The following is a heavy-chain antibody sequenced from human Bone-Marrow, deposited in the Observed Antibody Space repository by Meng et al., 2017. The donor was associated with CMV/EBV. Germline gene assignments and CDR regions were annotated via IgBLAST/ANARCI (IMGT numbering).Heavy chain of an antibody. D-gene: IGHD1-26*01. CDR2: ISYDGSNK. V-gene: IGHV3-30-3*01. CDR3: AKDPLNWEWELLGDDY. CDR1: GFTFSSYA. Sequence: GGSLRLSCAASGFTFSSYAMHWVRQAPGKGLEWVAVISYDGSNKYYADSVKGRFTISRDNSKNTLYLQMNSLRAEDTAVYYCAKDPLNWEWELLGDDYWGQGTLVTVSS. J-gene: IGHJ4*02.